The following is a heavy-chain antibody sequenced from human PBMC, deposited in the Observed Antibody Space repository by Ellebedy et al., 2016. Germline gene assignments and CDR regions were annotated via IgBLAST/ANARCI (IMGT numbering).Heavy chain of an antibody. CDR2: MYYRGST. CDR3: ASRPNWYFDL. V-gene: IGHV4-39*01. Sequence: SETLSLXXTVSGGSVRSSSYYWDWIRQPPGKGLEWIGSMYYRGSTNYNPFLKSRVTISVDTSKNQFSLKLTSVTAADTAVYYCASRPNWYFDLWGRGTLVTVSS. J-gene: IGHJ2*01. CDR1: GGSVRSSSYY.